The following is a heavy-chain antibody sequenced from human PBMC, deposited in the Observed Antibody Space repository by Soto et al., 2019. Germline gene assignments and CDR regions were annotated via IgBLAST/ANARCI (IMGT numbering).Heavy chain of an antibody. CDR3: ARGFSAYYDSSGYYYDSYYFDY. V-gene: IGHV4-31*03. CDR1: GGSISSGGYY. D-gene: IGHD3-22*01. Sequence: SETLSLTCTVSGGSISSGGYYWSWIRQHPXKGLEWIGYIYYSGSTYYNPSLKSRVTISVDTSKNQFSLKLSSVTAADTAVYYCARGFSAYYDSSGYYYDSYYFDYWGQGALVTVSS. J-gene: IGHJ4*02. CDR2: IYYSGST.